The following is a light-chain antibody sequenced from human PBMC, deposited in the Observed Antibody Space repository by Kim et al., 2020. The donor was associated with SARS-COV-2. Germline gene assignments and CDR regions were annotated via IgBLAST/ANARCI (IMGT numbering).Light chain of an antibody. Sequence: SYELTQPPSVSVSPGQTATITCPGDRLGDKYACWYQQKPGQSPVLVIYQNNKRPSGIPERFSGSNSGNTATLTISGTQAMDEADYYCQTWDSSTYVFGTG. CDR2: QNN. J-gene: IGLJ1*01. CDR3: QTWDSSTYV. CDR1: RLGDKY. V-gene: IGLV3-1*01.